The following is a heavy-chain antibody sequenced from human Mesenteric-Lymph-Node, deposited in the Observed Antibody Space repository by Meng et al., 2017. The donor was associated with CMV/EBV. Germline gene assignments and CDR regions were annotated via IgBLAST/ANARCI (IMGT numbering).Heavy chain of an antibody. CDR2: FIPTLGMA. V-gene: IGHV1-69*10. J-gene: IGHJ6*02. CDR1: GGTFSIYP. Sequence: SVKVSCKASGGTFSIYPISWVRQAPGQGLEWMGGFIPTLGMANYAQKFQDRVTITADKATSTASTEVSSLGSDDTAVYFCASDQGGMDVWGQGTTVTVSS. CDR3: ASDQGGMDV.